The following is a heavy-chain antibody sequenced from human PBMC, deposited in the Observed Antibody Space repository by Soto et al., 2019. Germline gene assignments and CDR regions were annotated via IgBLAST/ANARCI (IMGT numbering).Heavy chain of an antibody. D-gene: IGHD6-19*01. CDR1: GFNFSSYA. Sequence: EVQLLESGGGLVQPGGSLRLSCAASGFNFSSYAMSWVRQAPGKGLEWVSAISGSGGSTYYADSVKGRFTISRDNSKNTLYLQMNSLRAEDTAVYYCAKVSNSSGWYIVYRGQGTLVTVSS. CDR2: ISGSGGST. J-gene: IGHJ4*02. CDR3: AKVSNSSGWYIVY. V-gene: IGHV3-23*01.